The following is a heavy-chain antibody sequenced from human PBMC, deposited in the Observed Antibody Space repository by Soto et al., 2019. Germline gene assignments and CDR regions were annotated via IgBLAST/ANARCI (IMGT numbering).Heavy chain of an antibody. Sequence: EVQLVESGGGLVQPGGSLRLSCAASGFTFSNYWMYWVRQAPGKGLVWVSRVNNDGTDTTHADSVKGRFTISRDNAEKTLYLQMNALRDDDTAVYYCAKGGLQHALDVWGEGSTVTVSS. CDR2: VNNDGTDT. CDR1: GFTFSNYW. CDR3: AKGGLQHALDV. V-gene: IGHV3-74*03. D-gene: IGHD6-13*01. J-gene: IGHJ6*04.